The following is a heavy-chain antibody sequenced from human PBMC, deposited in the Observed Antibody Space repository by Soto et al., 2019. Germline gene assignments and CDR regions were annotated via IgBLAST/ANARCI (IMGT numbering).Heavy chain of an antibody. CDR2: ISWTGETI. V-gene: IGHV3-9*01. J-gene: IGHJ3*02. CDR1: GFNFNNYA. Sequence: EVELVESVGGLVLPGGSLRLSYEASGFNFNNYAMHWVRQAPGKGLEWVSGISWTGETIVYADFVKGRFTISRDKSKSSLYLEMNSLRPEDTALYYCAKDEIGVAGNSALDMWGQGTMVTVSS. CDR3: AKDEIGVAGNSALDM. D-gene: IGHD3-22*01.